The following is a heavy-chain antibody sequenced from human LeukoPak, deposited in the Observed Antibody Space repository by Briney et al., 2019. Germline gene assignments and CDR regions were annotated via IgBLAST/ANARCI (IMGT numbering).Heavy chain of an antibody. D-gene: IGHD3-10*01. CDR2: IKQDGSEK. Sequence: GGSLRLSCAPSGFIFSNYWMSWVRQAPGKGLEWVANIKQDGSEKYYVDSVKGRFTISRDNAKNSLYLQMNTLTAEDTALYYCVRMTYYFAPWGQGILVTVSS. V-gene: IGHV3-7*01. CDR1: GFIFSNYW. J-gene: IGHJ5*02. CDR3: VRMTYYFAP.